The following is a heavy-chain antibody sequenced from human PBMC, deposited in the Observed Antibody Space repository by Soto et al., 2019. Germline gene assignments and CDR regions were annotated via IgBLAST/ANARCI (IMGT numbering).Heavy chain of an antibody. CDR1: GGTFSSYA. CDR3: ARDLLWFGELLSNRFDP. CDR2: IIPIFGTA. Sequence: QVQLVQSGAEVKKPGSSVKVSCKASGGTFSSYAISWVRQAPGQGLEWMGGIIPIFGTANYAQKFQGRVTITADKSTSTAYMELSSLRSEDTAVYYCARDLLWFGELLSNRFDPWGQGTLVTVSS. V-gene: IGHV1-69*06. J-gene: IGHJ5*02. D-gene: IGHD3-10*01.